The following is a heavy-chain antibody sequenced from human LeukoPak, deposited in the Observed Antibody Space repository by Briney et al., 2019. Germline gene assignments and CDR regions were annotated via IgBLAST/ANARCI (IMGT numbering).Heavy chain of an antibody. Sequence: SETLSLTCTVSGGSISSSSHYWGWIRQPPGKGLEWIGTIYYSGSTYYNPSLKSRVTISVDTSKNQVSLKLSSVTAADTAVYYCVRHSRVVAFDYWGQGNLVTVSP. CDR2: IYYSGST. J-gene: IGHJ4*02. D-gene: IGHD2-15*01. CDR1: GGSISSSSHY. CDR3: VRHSRVVAFDY. V-gene: IGHV4-39*01.